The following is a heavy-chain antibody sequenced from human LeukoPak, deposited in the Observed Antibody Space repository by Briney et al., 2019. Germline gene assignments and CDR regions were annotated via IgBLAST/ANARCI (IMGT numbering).Heavy chain of an antibody. V-gene: IGHV3-7*01. D-gene: IGHD6-13*01. Sequence: GGPLSLSCAASGFTFSNYWMSWVRQAPGKGLEWVANIKEEGSERYYVDSVKGRFTISRDNARNSLDLQMNSLRAKDTAVYYRASGRQLGYWGQATLVTVYS. CDR3: ASGRQLGY. J-gene: IGHJ4*02. CDR2: IKEEGSER. CDR1: GFTFSNYW.